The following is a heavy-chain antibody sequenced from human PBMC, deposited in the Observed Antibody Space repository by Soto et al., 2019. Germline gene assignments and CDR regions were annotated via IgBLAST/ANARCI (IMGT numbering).Heavy chain of an antibody. V-gene: IGHV4-31*03. CDR1: GGSISSGGYY. D-gene: IGHD6-13*01. CDR2: IYYSGST. J-gene: IGHJ4*02. CDR3: ARFTAAGTSPQLLSNTPY. Sequence: PSETLSLTCTVSGGSISSGGYYWSWIRQHPGKGLEWIGYIYYSGSTYYNPSLKSRVTISVDTSKNQFSLKLSSVTAADTAVYYCARFTAAGTSPQLLSNTPYWGQGTLVTVSS.